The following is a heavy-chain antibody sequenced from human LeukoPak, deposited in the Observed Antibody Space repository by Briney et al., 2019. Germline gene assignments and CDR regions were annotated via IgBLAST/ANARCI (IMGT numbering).Heavy chain of an antibody. V-gene: IGHV3-30-3*01. D-gene: IGHD1-26*01. CDR2: ISYDGSNK. CDR3: ASPTAGLLIEYFDY. Sequence: QPGRSLRLSCAAPGFTFSSYAMHWVRQAPGKGLEWVAVISYDGSNKYYADSVKGRFTISRDNSKNTLYLQMNSLRAEDTAVYYCASPTAGLLIEYFDYWGQGTLVTVSS. J-gene: IGHJ4*02. CDR1: GFTFSSYA.